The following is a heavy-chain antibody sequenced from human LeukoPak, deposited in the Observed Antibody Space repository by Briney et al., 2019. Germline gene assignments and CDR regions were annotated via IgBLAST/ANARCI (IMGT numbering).Heavy chain of an antibody. CDR3: ASTPAYDSSGYPLDY. J-gene: IGHJ4*02. D-gene: IGHD3-22*01. Sequence: PSETLSLTCTVSGGSISSYYWSWIRQPPGKGLEWIGYIYYSGSTNYNPSLKSRVTISVDTSKNQFSLKLSSVTAADTAVYYCASTPAYDSSGYPLDYWGQGTLVTVSS. V-gene: IGHV4-59*01. CDR2: IYYSGST. CDR1: GGSISSYY.